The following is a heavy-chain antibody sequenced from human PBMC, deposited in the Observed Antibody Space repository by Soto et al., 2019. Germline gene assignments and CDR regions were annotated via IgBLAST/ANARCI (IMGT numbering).Heavy chain of an antibody. CDR2: MNPNSGNA. J-gene: IGHJ4*02. Sequence: ASVKVSCKASGYTFTSYDINWVRQAPGQGLEWMGWMNPNSGNAGYAQKFQGRVTMTRNTSISTAYMELSSLRSEDTAVYYCARGPDILTGYYYYFDYWGQGTLVTVSS. CDR1: GYTFTSYD. CDR3: ARGPDILTGYYYYFDY. V-gene: IGHV1-8*01. D-gene: IGHD3-9*01.